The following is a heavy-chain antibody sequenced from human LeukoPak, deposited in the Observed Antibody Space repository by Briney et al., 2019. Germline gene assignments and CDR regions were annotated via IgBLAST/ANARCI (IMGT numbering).Heavy chain of an antibody. D-gene: IGHD1-26*01. V-gene: IGHV4-59*08. CDR2: VFYSGST. CDR3: ARRRPERWELRGAYFDY. CDR1: GGSISSNY. Sequence: SETLSLTCTVSGGSISSNYWSWIRQPPGKGLEWIGYVFYSGSTNYNPSLKSRVTISVDTSKNQFSLKLSSVTAADTAVYYCARRRPERWELRGAYFDYWGQGTLVTVSS. J-gene: IGHJ4*02.